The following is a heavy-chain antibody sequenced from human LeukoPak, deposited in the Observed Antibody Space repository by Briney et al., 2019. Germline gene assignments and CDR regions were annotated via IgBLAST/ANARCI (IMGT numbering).Heavy chain of an antibody. CDR2: VSADGNSK. CDR1: GFTFSSYA. J-gene: IGHJ3*02. CDR3: ARGTYSSGRCDVFDI. V-gene: IGHV3-30-3*01. Sequence: PGGSLRLSCAASGFTFSSYAMSWVRQAPGKGLEWVAAVSADGNSKFYIDSVQGRFTISREISENSLYLEMNSLTPEDTAVYYCARGTYSSGRCDVFDIWGQGTMVTVSS. D-gene: IGHD6-19*01.